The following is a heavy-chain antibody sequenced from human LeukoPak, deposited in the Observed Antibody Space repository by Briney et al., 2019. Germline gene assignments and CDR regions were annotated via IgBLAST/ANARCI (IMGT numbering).Heavy chain of an antibody. CDR1: GGSISSSNW. CDR3: ARRRYYYGSGSCPDY. Sequence: SGTLSLTCAVSGGSISSSNWWSWVRQPPGKGLEWIGEIYHSGTTNYNPSLKSRVTISVDKSKNQFSLKLSSVTAADTAVYYCARRRYYYGSGSCPDYWGQGTLVTVSS. D-gene: IGHD3-10*01. J-gene: IGHJ4*02. V-gene: IGHV4-4*02. CDR2: IYHSGTT.